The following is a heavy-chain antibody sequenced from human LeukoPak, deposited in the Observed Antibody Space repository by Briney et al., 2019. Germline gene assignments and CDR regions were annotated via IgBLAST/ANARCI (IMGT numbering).Heavy chain of an antibody. J-gene: IGHJ6*03. CDR2: FDPEDGET. CDR1: GYTLTELS. D-gene: IGHD2-2*02. CDR3: ATRVVPAAIGVYDYYYMDV. V-gene: IGHV1-24*01. Sequence: ASVKVSCKVSGYTLTELSMHWVRQAPGKGFEWMGGFDPEDGETIYAQKFQGRVTMTEDTSTDTAYMELSSLRSEDTAVYYCATRVVPAAIGVYDYYYMDVWGKGTTVTVSS.